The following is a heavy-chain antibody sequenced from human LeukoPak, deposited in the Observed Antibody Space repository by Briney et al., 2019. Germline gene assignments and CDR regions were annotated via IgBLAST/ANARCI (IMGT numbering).Heavy chain of an antibody. V-gene: IGHV3-11*04. CDR1: GFTFSDYY. D-gene: IGHD5-24*01. CDR2: ISSSGATI. J-gene: IGHJ3*01. CDR3: ARDNGYNEEGDGFDV. Sequence: GGSQRLSCAASGFTFSDYYMSWIRQAPGEGLEWVSYISSSGATISYGESVKGRFTISRDNAKNSLYLQMNSLRAEDTAVYYCARDNGYNEEGDGFDVWGQGTMVTVSS.